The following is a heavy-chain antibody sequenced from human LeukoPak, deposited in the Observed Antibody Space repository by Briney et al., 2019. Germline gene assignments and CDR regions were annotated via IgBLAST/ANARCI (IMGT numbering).Heavy chain of an antibody. CDR2: INPNSGGT. J-gene: IGHJ4*02. D-gene: IGHD3-10*01. CDR3: ATSRGLWFGELQYYFDY. V-gene: IGHV1-2*02. Sequence: ASVKVSCKASGYTFTGYYMHWVRQAPGQGLEWMGWINPNSGGTNYAQKFQGRVTMTRDTSISTAYMELSRLRSDDTAVYYCATSRGLWFGELQYYFDYWGQGTLVTVSS. CDR1: GYTFTGYY.